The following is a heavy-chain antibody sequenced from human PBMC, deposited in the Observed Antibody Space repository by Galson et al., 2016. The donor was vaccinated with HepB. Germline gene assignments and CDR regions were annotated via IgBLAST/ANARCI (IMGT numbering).Heavy chain of an antibody. CDR1: GYSFTAYY. J-gene: IGHJ4*02. V-gene: IGHV1-46*01. Sequence: SVKVSCKASGYSFTAYYLHWVRQAPGQGLEWMGIINPFTGATTYAQKFQGRVTITRDMSTSTGYMEVSSLRSQDTAVFYCARGPATAVPPPDHWGQGTLVTVSS. CDR2: INPFTGAT. CDR3: ARGPATAVPPPDH. D-gene: IGHD2-2*02.